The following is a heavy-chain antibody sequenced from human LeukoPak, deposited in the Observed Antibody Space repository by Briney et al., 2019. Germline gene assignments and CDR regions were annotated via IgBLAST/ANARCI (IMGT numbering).Heavy chain of an antibody. D-gene: IGHD4-23*01. CDR1: GFTFSSHA. J-gene: IGHJ6*04. V-gene: IGHV3-23*01. Sequence: GGSLRLSCVASGFTFSSHAMNWVRQAPGKGLEWVSGIIGSGEKTYFADSVKGRFTISRDNSKNMLYLQMNSLRVEDTAVYFCAKDRPTVVTFEVWDKGTTVTVSS. CDR2: IIGSGEKT. CDR3: AKDRPTVVTFEV.